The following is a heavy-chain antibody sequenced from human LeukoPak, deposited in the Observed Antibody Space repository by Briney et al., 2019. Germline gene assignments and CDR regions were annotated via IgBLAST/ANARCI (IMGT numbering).Heavy chain of an antibody. D-gene: IGHD3-22*01. J-gene: IGHJ4*02. V-gene: IGHV4-4*02. CDR2: MYLSGTT. CDR3: AGLVGRYSSGLYYYYFDY. Sequence: SETLSLTCTVSGDSINSLDLWSWVRQPPGKGLEWIGEMYLSGTTYSNPSVKSRVTISIDKSKNQFFLNLSSVTAADTAVYYCAGLVGRYSSGLYYYYFDYWGQGTLVTVSS. CDR1: GDSINSLDL.